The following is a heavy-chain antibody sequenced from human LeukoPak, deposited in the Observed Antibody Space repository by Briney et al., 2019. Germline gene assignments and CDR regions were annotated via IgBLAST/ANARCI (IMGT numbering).Heavy chain of an antibody. CDR1: GFTFSNYW. CDR3: ARMGDDY. D-gene: IGHD1-26*01. CDR2: IKYDGSEI. V-gene: IGHV3-7*01. Sequence: GGSLRLSCAASGFTFSNYWMSWVRQAPGKGLEWVANIKYDGSEINYVDSVKGRFTISRDNAKNSLYLQMNSLRAQDTAVYYWARMGDDYWGQGTLVTVSS. J-gene: IGHJ4*02.